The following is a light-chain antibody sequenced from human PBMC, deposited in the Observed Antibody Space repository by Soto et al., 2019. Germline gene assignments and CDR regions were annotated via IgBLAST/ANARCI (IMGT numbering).Light chain of an antibody. J-gene: IGKJ4*01. V-gene: IGKV3-15*01. CDR1: QSVSSN. CDR2: GAS. CDR3: QQYNNWPRV. Sequence: IVMTQSPATLSVSPWERATLSCRASQSVSSNLAWYQQKPGQAPRLLIYGASTRATGIPARFSGSGSGTEFTLTISSLQSEDFAVYYCQQYNNWPRVFGGGTKVDIK.